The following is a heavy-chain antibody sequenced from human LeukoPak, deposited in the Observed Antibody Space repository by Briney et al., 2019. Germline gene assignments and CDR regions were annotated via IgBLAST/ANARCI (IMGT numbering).Heavy chain of an antibody. Sequence: PGGSLRLSRAASGFTVSSYAMSWVRQAPGKGLEWVSAISGSGGSTYYADSVKGRFTISRDNSKNTLYLQMNSLRAEDTAVYYCAKGISGWYGSFAFDIWGQGTMVTVSS. D-gene: IGHD6-19*01. CDR1: GFTVSSYA. J-gene: IGHJ3*02. CDR2: ISGSGGST. CDR3: AKGISGWYGSFAFDI. V-gene: IGHV3-23*01.